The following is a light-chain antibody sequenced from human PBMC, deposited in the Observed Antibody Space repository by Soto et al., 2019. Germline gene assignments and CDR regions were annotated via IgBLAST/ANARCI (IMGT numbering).Light chain of an antibody. CDR1: QDIGSA. CDR3: QQYGDRPRT. CDR2: DAS. J-gene: IGKJ1*01. V-gene: IGKV3-15*01. Sequence: IVLTQSPGTLSLSPGERVTLSGMASQDIGSAVAWYHQRSGQAPRLLIFDASIRVPTTPARFSGSVSGTEFTLTISSLESEDFAVNFCQQYGDRPRTFGQGTKVDIK.